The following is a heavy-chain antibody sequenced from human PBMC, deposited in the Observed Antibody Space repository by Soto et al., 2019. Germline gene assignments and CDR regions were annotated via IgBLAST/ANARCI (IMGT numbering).Heavy chain of an antibody. D-gene: IGHD3-16*01. CDR2: IYYSGST. CDR1: SWTWY. V-gene: IGHV4-61*01. Sequence: SWTWYRCKKRQPPGKGLEWIGYIYYSGSTNYNPSLKSRVTISVDTSKNQFSLKLSSVTAADTAVYYCARDGGHQWQSAYDFAARYV. J-gene: IGHJ3*01. CDR3: ARDGGHQWQSAYDFAARYV.